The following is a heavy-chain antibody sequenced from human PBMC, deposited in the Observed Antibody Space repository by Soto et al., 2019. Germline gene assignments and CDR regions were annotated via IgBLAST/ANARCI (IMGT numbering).Heavy chain of an antibody. CDR1: GGTFSSYA. CDR2: IIPIFGTA. CDR3: ARGRRRYDWLLAH. V-gene: IGHV1-69*13. Sequence: GASVKVSCKASGGTFSSYAISWVRQAPGQGLEWMGGIIPIFGTANYAQKFQGRVTITADESTSTAYMELSSLRSEDTAVYYCARGRRRYDWLLAHWGQGTLVTVSS. J-gene: IGHJ1*01. D-gene: IGHD3-9*01.